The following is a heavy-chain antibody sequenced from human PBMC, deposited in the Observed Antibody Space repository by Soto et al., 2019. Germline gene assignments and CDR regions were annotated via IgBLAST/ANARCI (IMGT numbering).Heavy chain of an antibody. CDR1: GYSISSGYY. D-gene: IGHD3-22*01. Sequence: SETLSLTCAVSGYSISSGYYWGWIRQPPGKGLEWIGYIYYSGSTNYNPSLKSRVTISVDTSKNQFSLKLSSVTAADTAVYYCARDSGSGYYHYYYYYGMDVWGQGTTVTVSS. V-gene: IGHV4-38-2*02. CDR2: IYYSGST. CDR3: ARDSGSGYYHYYYYYGMDV. J-gene: IGHJ6*02.